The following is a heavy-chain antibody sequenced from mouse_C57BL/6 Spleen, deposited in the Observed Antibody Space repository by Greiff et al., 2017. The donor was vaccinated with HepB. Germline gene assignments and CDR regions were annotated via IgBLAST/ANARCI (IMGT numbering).Heavy chain of an antibody. D-gene: IGHD1-1*01. V-gene: IGHV5-4*01. CDR3: ARDITTVVAEYFDV. CDR2: ISGGGSYT. CDR1: GFTFSSYA. J-gene: IGHJ1*03. Sequence: EVPRVESGGGLVKPGGSLKLSCAASGFTFSSYAMSWVRQTPEKRLEWVATISGGGSYTYYPDNVKRRFTISRDNAKNNLYLQMSHLKSEDTAMYYGARDITTVVAEYFDVWGTGTTVTVSS.